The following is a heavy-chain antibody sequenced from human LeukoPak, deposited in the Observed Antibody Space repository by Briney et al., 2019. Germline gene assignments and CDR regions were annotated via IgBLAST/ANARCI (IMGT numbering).Heavy chain of an antibody. Sequence: GGSLRLSCAASGFTFSNYSMNWVRQAPGKGLEWISYISTSTTTIYYANSVKGRFTISRDNAKNSLYLQMNSLRAEDTAVYYCAELGITMIGGVWGKGTTVTISS. D-gene: IGHD3-10*02. CDR3: AELGITMIGGV. V-gene: IGHV3-48*04. J-gene: IGHJ6*04. CDR1: GFTFSNYS. CDR2: ISTSTTTI.